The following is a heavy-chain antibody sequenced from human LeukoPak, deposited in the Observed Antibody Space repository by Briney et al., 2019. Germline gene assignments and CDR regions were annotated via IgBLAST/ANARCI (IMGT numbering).Heavy chain of an antibody. D-gene: IGHD1-26*01. J-gene: IGHJ4*02. V-gene: IGHV1-24*01. CDR1: GYTLTELS. CDR2: FDPEDGET. Sequence: ASVKVSCKVSGYTLTELSMHWVRQAPGKGLEWMGGFDPEDGETINAQKFQSRGTMTEDTSTDTAYMELSSLRSEDTAVYYCATVLGGRYYGGFAYWGQGTLVTVSS. CDR3: ATVLGGRYYGGFAY.